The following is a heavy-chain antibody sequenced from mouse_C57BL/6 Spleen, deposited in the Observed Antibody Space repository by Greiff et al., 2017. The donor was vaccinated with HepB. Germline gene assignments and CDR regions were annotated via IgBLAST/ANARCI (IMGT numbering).Heavy chain of an antibody. CDR3: TVLYYGSSYEAMDY. D-gene: IGHD1-1*01. Sequence: VHVKQSGAELVRPGASVKLSCTASGFNIKDDYMHWVKQRPEQGLEWIGWIDPENGDTEYASKFQGKATITADTSSNTAYLQLSSLTSEDTAVYYCTVLYYGSSYEAMDYWGQGTSVTVSS. CDR2: IDPENGDT. V-gene: IGHV14-4*01. CDR1: GFNIKDDY. J-gene: IGHJ4*01.